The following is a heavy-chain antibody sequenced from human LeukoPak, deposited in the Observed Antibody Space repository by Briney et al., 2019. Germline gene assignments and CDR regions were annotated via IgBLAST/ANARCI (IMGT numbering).Heavy chain of an antibody. Sequence: ASVKVSCKASGGTFTRYAIRWVRQAPGQGLEWMRIINPIGGSTSYEQKFQGRVTMTRDTSTSKVYMELGSLRSEYTAVYYCARDNVQLSFDYWGQGTLVTVSS. J-gene: IGHJ4*02. V-gene: IGHV1-46*01. CDR1: GGTFTRYA. CDR3: ARDNVQLSFDY. D-gene: IGHD5-18*01. CDR2: INPIGGST.